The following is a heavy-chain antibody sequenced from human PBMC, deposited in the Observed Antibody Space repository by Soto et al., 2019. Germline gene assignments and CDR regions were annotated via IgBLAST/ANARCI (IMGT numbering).Heavy chain of an antibody. V-gene: IGHV5-51*01. CDR3: VRPDSTGYYVY. CDR1: GYSFTNHW. Sequence: GESLKISCKGSGYSFTNHWIGWVRQMPGKGLEWMAIINPTDSDTRYSPSLQGQVTISADKSISTAYLQWSSLKASDTAMYYCVRPDSTGYYVYWGQGTLVTVSS. CDR2: INPTDSDT. J-gene: IGHJ4*02. D-gene: IGHD3-22*01.